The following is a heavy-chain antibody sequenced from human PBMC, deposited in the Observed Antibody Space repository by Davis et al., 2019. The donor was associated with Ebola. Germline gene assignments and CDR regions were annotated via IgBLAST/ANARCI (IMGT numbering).Heavy chain of an antibody. CDR1: GGTFRNSG. CDR3: ARDLWTEGTVYGMDV. J-gene: IGHJ6*02. D-gene: IGHD1-1*01. V-gene: IGHV1-8*02. Sequence: ASVKVSCKASGGTFRNSGISWVRQAPGQGLEWMGWMNPNSGNTGYAQKFQGRVTMTRNPSISTAYMELSSLRSEDTAVYYCARDLWTEGTVYGMDVWGQGTTVTVSS. CDR2: MNPNSGNT.